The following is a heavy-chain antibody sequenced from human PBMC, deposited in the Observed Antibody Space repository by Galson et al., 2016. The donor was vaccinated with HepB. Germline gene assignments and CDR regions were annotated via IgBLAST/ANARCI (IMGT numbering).Heavy chain of an antibody. CDR2: ISQSGSPQ. J-gene: IGHJ6*03. Sequence: SLRVSCAASGFSFSSYDMHWVRQPPGKGLEWVAVISQSGSPQLYTDSVKGRFSISRDNSKNTMYLEMNSLGPEDTAMYYGARDLIVGAPDYMDVWGKGTTVTVSS. CDR1: GFSFSSYD. CDR3: ARDLIVGAPDYMDV. V-gene: IGHV3-30*04. D-gene: IGHD1-26*01.